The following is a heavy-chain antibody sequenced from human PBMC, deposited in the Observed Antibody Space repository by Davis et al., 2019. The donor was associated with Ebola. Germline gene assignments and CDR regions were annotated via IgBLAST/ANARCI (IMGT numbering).Heavy chain of an antibody. CDR1: GYSFKNYA. CDR3: ARTSIVGTTTTASDI. Sequence: ASVKVSCKASGYSFKNYAISWVRQAPGQGLEWMGWISAYNGNTNYAQKVQGRVTMTTDTSTGTAYLDLRSLRSDDTAVYFCARTSIVGTTTTASDIWGQGTRVTVSA. D-gene: IGHD1-26*01. J-gene: IGHJ3*02. CDR2: ISAYNGNT. V-gene: IGHV1-18*01.